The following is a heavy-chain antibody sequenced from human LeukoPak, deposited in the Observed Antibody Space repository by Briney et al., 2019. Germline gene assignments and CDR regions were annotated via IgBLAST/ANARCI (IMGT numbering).Heavy chain of an antibody. J-gene: IGHJ4*02. D-gene: IGHD5-24*01. CDR2: FYYSGST. V-gene: IGHV4-39*07. CDR1: GGSISSFSSY. CDR3: ARSTADGYGGDY. Sequence: SETLSLTCTVSGGSISSFSSYWGWIRQPPGKGLEWIGSFYYSGSTNYNPSLKSRVTISVDTSKNQFSLKLSSVTAADTAVYYCARSTADGYGGDYWGRGTLVTVSS.